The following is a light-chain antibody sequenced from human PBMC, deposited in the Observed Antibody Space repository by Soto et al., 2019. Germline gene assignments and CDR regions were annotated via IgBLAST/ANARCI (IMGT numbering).Light chain of an antibody. J-gene: IGKJ1*01. V-gene: IGKV3-20*01. CDR2: GAS. Sequence: EIVLTQSPGTLSLSPGERATLSCRASQSVSNNYLAWYQQKPGQAPRLLIYGASSRATGIPDRFSGSGSGTDFTLTISRLEPEEFAVYYCQQYGNSPQTFGQGTKVEIK. CDR1: QSVSNNY. CDR3: QQYGNSPQT.